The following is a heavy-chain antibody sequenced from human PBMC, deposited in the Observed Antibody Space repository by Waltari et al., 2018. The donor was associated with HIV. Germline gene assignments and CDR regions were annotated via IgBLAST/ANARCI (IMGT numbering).Heavy chain of an antibody. CDR2: IKSKNDGGTI. CDR3: VTDAVAVPLDTAY. V-gene: IGHV3-15*01. J-gene: IGHJ4*01. Sequence: EVHLVESGGGLVKPGGSLRVSCTVSGFTFINAWMSWVRQAPGKGLGWLGRIKSKNDGGTIDYAAPVKDRFTILRDDSKHTLYLEMSSLKIEDTGIYYCVTDAVAVPLDTAYWGQEPWSPSPQ. CDR1: GFTFINAW. D-gene: IGHD2-21*01.